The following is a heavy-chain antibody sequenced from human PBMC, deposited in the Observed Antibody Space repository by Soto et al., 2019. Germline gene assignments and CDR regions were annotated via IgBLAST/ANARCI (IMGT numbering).Heavy chain of an antibody. J-gene: IGHJ5*02. Sequence: GGSLRLSCAASGFTFSNAWMSWVRQAPGKGLEWVGRIKSKTDAGTTDYAAPVKGRFTISRDDSKNTLYLQMNSLKIEDTAVYYCTTGVGPWGQGTLVTVSS. V-gene: IGHV3-15*01. CDR3: TTGVGP. CDR1: GFTFSNAW. CDR2: IKSKTDAGTT.